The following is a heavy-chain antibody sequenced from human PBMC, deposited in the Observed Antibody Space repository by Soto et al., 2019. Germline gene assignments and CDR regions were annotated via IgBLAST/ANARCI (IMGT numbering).Heavy chain of an antibody. CDR3: AMLGGWSGGSNDMDV. CDR1: GLIFSDYH. D-gene: IGHD6-19*01. CDR2: IRRKANSYTT. V-gene: IGHV3-72*01. Sequence: EVLLVESGGGLVQPGGSLRLSCAASGLIFSDYHMDWVRQAPGKGLEWVGRIRRKANSYTTQYAASVKGRFTISRDDSNTSLYLQMNSLKTEDTAVYYCAMLGGWSGGSNDMDVWGQGTTVTVSS. J-gene: IGHJ6*02.